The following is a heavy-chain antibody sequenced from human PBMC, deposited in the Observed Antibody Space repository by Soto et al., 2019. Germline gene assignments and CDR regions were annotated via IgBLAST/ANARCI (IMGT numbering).Heavy chain of an antibody. CDR1: GGSFSGYY. Sequence: QVQLQQWGAGLLKPSETLSLTCAVYGGSFSGYYWSWIRQPPGKGLEWIGEINHSGTTNYNPSLKSRVTRSEDTPKNQFSLKPSSVTAAATAVYYCARGIPYFYYMDVWGKGTTVTVSS. J-gene: IGHJ6*03. CDR2: INHSGTT. CDR3: ARGIPYFYYMDV. V-gene: IGHV4-34*01.